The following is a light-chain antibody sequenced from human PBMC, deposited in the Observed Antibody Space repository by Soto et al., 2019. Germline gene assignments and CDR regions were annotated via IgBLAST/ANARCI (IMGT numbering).Light chain of an antibody. V-gene: IGLV2-23*01. CDR1: SSDVGAYNL. J-gene: IGLJ3*02. CDR3: CSYAGSRTFV. CDR2: EGT. Sequence: QSVLTQPASVSGSPGQSITVSCTGTSSDVGAYNLVSWCQQHPGKAPRLIIYEGTKRPSGISHRFSGSKSDNTASLTISGLRAEDEAHYHCCSYAGSRTFVFGGGTKLTVL.